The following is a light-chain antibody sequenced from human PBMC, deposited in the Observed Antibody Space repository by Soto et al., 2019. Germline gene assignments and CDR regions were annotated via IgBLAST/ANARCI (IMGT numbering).Light chain of an antibody. CDR3: QQYENLPVT. Sequence: DIQMTQSPSSLSASVGDRITITCQASQDIKQYVNWYQQKPGKAPVLLIFDGSRLEAGAPSRFSGSGLGTEFSFTISSLQPEDFATYYCQQYENLPVTFRGGTKVEIK. V-gene: IGKV1-33*01. CDR2: DGS. J-gene: IGKJ4*01. CDR1: QDIKQY.